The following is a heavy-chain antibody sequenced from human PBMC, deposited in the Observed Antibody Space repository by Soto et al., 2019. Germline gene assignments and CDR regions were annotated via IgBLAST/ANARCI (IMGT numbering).Heavy chain of an antibody. D-gene: IGHD2-2*01. V-gene: IGHV1-58*02. CDR2: IVIGSGHT. CDR3: AAASSTSGGYYGMDV. Sequence: SVKVSCKTSGFTFTSSAMQWVRQARGQRLEWIGWIVIGSGHTNYAQKFQERVTITRDMSTSTTYMELSSLRSEDTAVYYCAAASSTSGGYYGMDVWGQGTTVTVSS. J-gene: IGHJ6*02. CDR1: GFTFTSSA.